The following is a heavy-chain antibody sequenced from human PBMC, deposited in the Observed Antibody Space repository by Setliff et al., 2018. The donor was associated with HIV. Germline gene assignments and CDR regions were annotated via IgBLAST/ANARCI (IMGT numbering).Heavy chain of an antibody. Sequence: GGSLRLSCAASGFTFTISWMNWVRQAPGKGLEWVANINPDGSHRDYVDSVKGRFTISRDNAKNSLYLQMNSLRPEDSALYYCVREGSVGGRYYYYMNLWGKGTTVTVSS. J-gene: IGHJ6*03. V-gene: IGHV3-7*03. CDR3: VREGSVGGRYYYYMNL. CDR1: GFTFTISW. D-gene: IGHD6-19*01. CDR2: INPDGSHR.